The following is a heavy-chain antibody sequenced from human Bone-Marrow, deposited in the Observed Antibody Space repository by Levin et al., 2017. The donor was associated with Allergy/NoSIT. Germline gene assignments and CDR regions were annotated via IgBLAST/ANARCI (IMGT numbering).Heavy chain of an antibody. CDR3: ARSLSPEFWSGYSPPYYFDY. CDR2: IIGSGGST. CDR1: GFTFSSYA. Sequence: GESLKISCAASGFTFSSYAMSWVRQAPGKGLEWVSGIIGSGGSTYYADSVKGRFTISRDNSKNTLDLQMSSLRAEDTAVYYCARSLSPEFWSGYSPPYYFDYWGQGTLVTVSS. J-gene: IGHJ4*02. D-gene: IGHD3-3*01. V-gene: IGHV3-23*01.